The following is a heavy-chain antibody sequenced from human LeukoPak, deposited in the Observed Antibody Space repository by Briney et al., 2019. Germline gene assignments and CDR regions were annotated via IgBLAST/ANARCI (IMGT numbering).Heavy chain of an antibody. CDR1: GGTFSSYA. D-gene: IGHD3-3*01. CDR2: IIPIFGTA. V-gene: IGHV1-69*05. CDR3: ARVGSDFWSGLDDAFDI. J-gene: IGHJ3*02. Sequence: SVKVSCKASGGTFSSYAISWVRQAPGQGLEWMGGIIPIFGTANYAQKFQGRVTITTDESASTAYMELSSLRSEDTAVYYCARVGSDFWSGLDDAFDIWGQGTMVTVSS.